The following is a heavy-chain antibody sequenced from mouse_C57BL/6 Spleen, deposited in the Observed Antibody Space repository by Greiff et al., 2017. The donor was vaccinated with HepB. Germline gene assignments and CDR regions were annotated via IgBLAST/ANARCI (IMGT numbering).Heavy chain of an antibody. CDR2: INPNNGGT. CDR1: GYTFTDYN. J-gene: IGHJ1*03. D-gene: IGHD1-1*01. V-gene: IGHV1-22*01. Sequence: EVQLQQSGPELVKPGASVKMSCKASGYTFTDYNMHWVKQSHGKSLEWIGYINPNNGGTSYNQKFKGKATLTVNKSSSTAYMELRSLTSEDSAVYYCARGYYGRGYFDVWGTGTTVTVSS. CDR3: ARGYYGRGYFDV.